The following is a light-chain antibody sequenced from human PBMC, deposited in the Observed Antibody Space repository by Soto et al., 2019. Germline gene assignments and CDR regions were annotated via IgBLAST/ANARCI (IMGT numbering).Light chain of an antibody. CDR3: SSYTTSSTYV. CDR2: EVS. V-gene: IGLV2-14*01. Sequence: QSALTQPASESGSPGQSITISCTGTSNDVGSYNYVSWYQQHLGKAPKLMIYEVSNRPSGISNRFSGSKSGNAASLTISGLQAEDEADYYCSSYTTSSTYVFGTGIKVTVL. J-gene: IGLJ1*01. CDR1: SNDVGSYNY.